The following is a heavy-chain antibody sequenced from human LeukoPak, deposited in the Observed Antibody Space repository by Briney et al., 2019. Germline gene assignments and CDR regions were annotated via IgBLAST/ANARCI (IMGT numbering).Heavy chain of an antibody. CDR1: GGSFSGYY. D-gene: IGHD6-13*01. CDR2: INHSGST. J-gene: IGHJ5*02. CDR3: ARGRRAAAGSNWFDP. V-gene: IGHV4-34*01. Sequence: SETLSLTCAVYGGSFSGYYWSWIRQPPGKGLEWIGEINHSGSTNYNPSLKGRVTISVDTSKNQFSLKLSSVTAADTAVYYCARGRRAAAGSNWFDPWGQGTLVTVSS.